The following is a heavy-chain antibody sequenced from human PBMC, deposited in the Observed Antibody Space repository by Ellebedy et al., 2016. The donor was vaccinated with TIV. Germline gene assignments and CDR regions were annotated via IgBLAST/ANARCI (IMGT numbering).Heavy chain of an antibody. CDR2: IIPLFGTA. CDR1: GGNFNNYA. CDR3: ARKLAVAGKTVDY. D-gene: IGHD6-19*01. J-gene: IGHJ4*02. V-gene: IGHV1-69*06. Sequence: AASVKVSCKASGGNFNNYAISWVRQAPGQGLEWMGGIIPLFGTANYAQKFQGRVTITADKSTSTAYMELSSLRSEDTAVYYCARKLAVAGKTVDYWGQGTLVTVSS.